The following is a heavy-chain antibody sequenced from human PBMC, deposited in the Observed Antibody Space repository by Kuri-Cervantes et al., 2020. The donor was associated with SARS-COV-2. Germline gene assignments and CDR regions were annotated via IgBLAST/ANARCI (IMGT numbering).Heavy chain of an antibody. D-gene: IGHD2-21*01. Sequence: GGSLRLSCAASGFNFSRTDMHWVRQAPGKGLEWVAFISYDGKNKKCIASGKGRFTISRDNSQNTLYLQMKSLTSEDTAIYYCAKDRVGVHDFWGQGTLVTVS. V-gene: IGHV3-30*18. CDR3: AKDRVGVHDF. CDR2: ISYDGKNK. CDR1: GFNFSRTD. J-gene: IGHJ4*02.